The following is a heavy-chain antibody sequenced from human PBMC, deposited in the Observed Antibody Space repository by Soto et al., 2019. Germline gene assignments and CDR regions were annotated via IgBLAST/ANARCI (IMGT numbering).Heavy chain of an antibody. CDR2: IYHSGST. D-gene: IGHD2-2*01. CDR1: GGSISSSNW. J-gene: IGHJ4*02. Sequence: QVQLQESGPGLVKPSGTLSLTCAVSGGSISSSNWWRWVRQPPGKGLEWIGEIYHSGSTNYNPSRQSRVTISVDKSKNQFSLKLSSVTAADTAVYYCASLPATSDFDYWGQGTLVTVSS. V-gene: IGHV4-4*02. CDR3: ASLPATSDFDY.